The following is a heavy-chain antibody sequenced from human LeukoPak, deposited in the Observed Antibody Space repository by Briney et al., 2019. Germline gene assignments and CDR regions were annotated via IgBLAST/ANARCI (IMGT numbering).Heavy chain of an antibody. CDR2: TWYDGSEK. V-gene: IGHV3-33*06. Sequence: GGSLRLSCVASGFRITGNGLHWVRQAPGKGLEWVAVTWYDGSEKFYADSVKGRFTVSRDNSKNTLFLQMNSLRAEDTGVYYCAKEHALVIADWGQGTLVTVSS. CDR3: AKEHALVIAD. J-gene: IGHJ4*02. D-gene: IGHD3-22*01. CDR1: GFRITGNG.